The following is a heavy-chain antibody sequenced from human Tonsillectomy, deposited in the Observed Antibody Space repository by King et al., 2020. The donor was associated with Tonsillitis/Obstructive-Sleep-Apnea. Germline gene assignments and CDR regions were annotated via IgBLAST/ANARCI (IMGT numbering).Heavy chain of an antibody. CDR3: ARQAMVKGTIDH. V-gene: IGHV4-39*01. J-gene: IGHJ4*02. CDR2: ISYSETT. D-gene: IGHD5-18*01. CDR1: GGSISSSSYY. Sequence: QLQESGPGLVKPSETLSLTCTVSGGSISSSSYYWGWIRQPPGKGLEWLGSISYSETTYYNPSLKSRVTISVDTSKNQFSLKLSFVTAADTAVYYCARQAMVKGTIDHWGQGTLVTVSS.